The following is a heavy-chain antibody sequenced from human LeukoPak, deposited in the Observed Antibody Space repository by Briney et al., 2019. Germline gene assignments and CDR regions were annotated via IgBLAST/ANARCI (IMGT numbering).Heavy chain of an antibody. J-gene: IGHJ3*02. CDR3: ARDGSTRLGAFDI. D-gene: IGHD2-2*01. CDR1: GFTFSSYS. Sequence: GALRLSCAASGFTFSSYSMNWVRQAPGKGLEWVSSISSSSSYIYYADSVKGRFTISRDNAKNSLYPQMNSLRAEDTAVYYCARDGSTRLGAFDIWGQGTMVTVSS. CDR2: ISSSSSYI. V-gene: IGHV3-21*01.